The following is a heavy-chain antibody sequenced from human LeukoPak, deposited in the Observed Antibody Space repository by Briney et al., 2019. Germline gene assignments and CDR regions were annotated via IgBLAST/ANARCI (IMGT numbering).Heavy chain of an antibody. D-gene: IGHD6-19*01. CDR2: IWYDGSNK. CDR3: ARDAGSGWLSLGY. CDR1: GYTFTSYY. V-gene: IGHV3-33*01. J-gene: IGHJ4*02. Sequence: SCKASGYTFTSYYMHWVRQAPGKGLEWVAVIWYDGSNKYYADSVKGRFTISRDNSKNTLYLQMNSLRAEDTAVYYCARDAGSGWLSLGYWGQGTLVTVSS.